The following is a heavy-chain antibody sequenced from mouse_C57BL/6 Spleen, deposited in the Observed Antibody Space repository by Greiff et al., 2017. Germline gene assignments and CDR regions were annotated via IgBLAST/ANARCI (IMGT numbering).Heavy chain of an antibody. D-gene: IGHD1-1*01. V-gene: IGHV5-9-1*02. CDR2: ISSGGDYI. CDR1: GFTFSSYA. J-gene: IGHJ1*03. Sequence: EVKLVESGEGLVKPGGSLKLSCAASGFTFSSYAMSWVRQTPEKRLEWVAYISSGGDYIYYADPVKGRFTISRDNARNTLYLQMSRLKSEDTAMYYCTRDPHYYGSSYPPYFDVWGTGTTVTVSS. CDR3: TRDPHYYGSSYPPYFDV.